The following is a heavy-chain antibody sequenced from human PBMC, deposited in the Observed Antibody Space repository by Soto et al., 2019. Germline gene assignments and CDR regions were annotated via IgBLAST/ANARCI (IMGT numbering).Heavy chain of an antibody. CDR1: GFTFSSYV. CDR2: ISYDGSNK. D-gene: IGHD3-10*01. Sequence: QVQLVESGGGVVQPGRSLRLSCAASGFTFSSYVMHWVRQAPGKGLEWVAVISYDGSNKYYADSVKGRFTISRDNSKNTRYLPINSLRAEDTAVYYCAKDGPLYYYGSGSYLDPWGQGTLVTVGS. CDR3: AKDGPLYYYGSGSYLDP. J-gene: IGHJ5*02. V-gene: IGHV3-30*18.